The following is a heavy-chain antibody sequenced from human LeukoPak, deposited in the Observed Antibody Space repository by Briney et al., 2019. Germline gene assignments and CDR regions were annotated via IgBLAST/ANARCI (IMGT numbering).Heavy chain of an antibody. D-gene: IGHD1-7*01. Sequence: ASVKVSCKASGYTFTSYGISWVRQAPGQGLEWMGWISAYNGHTNYALKVQGRVTMTTDTSTSTVYMELSSLRSEDTAVYYCARGAPNWNYEGYWGQGTLVTVSS. V-gene: IGHV1-18*01. CDR1: GYTFTSYG. CDR3: ARGAPNWNYEGY. CDR2: ISAYNGHT. J-gene: IGHJ4*02.